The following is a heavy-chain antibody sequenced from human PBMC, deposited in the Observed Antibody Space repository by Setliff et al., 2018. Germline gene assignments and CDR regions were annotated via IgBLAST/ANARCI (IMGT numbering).Heavy chain of an antibody. CDR1: GDSISSSRYY. Sequence: PSETLSLTCTVSGDSISSSRYYWAWIRQPPGKGLEWIGNIYYSGTTYSNPSLKSRVTMSVDTSKNQFSLRLNSVTASDTAVYYCATTGTYRYFDYWGQGTLVT. CDR2: IYYSGTT. V-gene: IGHV4-39*01. D-gene: IGHD1-1*01. J-gene: IGHJ4*02. CDR3: ATTGTYRYFDY.